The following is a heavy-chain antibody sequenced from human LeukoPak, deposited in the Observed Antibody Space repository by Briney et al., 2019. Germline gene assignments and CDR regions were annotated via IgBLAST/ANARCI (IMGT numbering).Heavy chain of an antibody. CDR2: TYYRSKWYN. Sequence: SQTLSLTCAISGDSVSSNSAAWNWIRQSPSRGLEWLGRTYYRSKWYNDYAVSVKSRITINPDTSKNQFSLQLNSVTPEDTAVYYCARDRYDSSGYYYGCAFDIWGQGTMVTVSS. J-gene: IGHJ3*02. D-gene: IGHD3-22*01. CDR1: GDSVSSNSAA. CDR3: ARDRYDSSGYYYGCAFDI. V-gene: IGHV6-1*01.